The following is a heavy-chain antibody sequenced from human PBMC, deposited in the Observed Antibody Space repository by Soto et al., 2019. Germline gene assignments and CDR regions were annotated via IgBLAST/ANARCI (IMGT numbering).Heavy chain of an antibody. D-gene: IGHD6-19*01. CDR3: ARRGFVAGLYNALDA. CDR2: IIPMFGSP. J-gene: IGHJ6*02. Sequence: QVQLVQSGAEVKKVGSSVKVSCKTSGGSLSTNAISWVRQAPGQGLEWMGAIIPMFGSPKYAQKFQGRVTISADNPRNTIYMEMISLTSADTAVYYCARRGFVAGLYNALDAWGQGTTVAVSS. CDR1: GGSLSTNA. V-gene: IGHV1-69*06.